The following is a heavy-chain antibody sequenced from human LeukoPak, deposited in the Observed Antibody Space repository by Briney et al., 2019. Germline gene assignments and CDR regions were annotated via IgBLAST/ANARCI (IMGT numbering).Heavy chain of an antibody. CDR3: AKESQYSSSWTYRYYYYGMDV. Sequence: GGSLRLSCAASGFTFDDYAMHWVRQAPGKGLEWVAVISYDGSNKYYADSVKGRFTISRDNSKNTLYLQMNSLRAEDTAVYYCAKESQYSSSWTYRYYYYGMDVWGQGTTVTVSS. D-gene: IGHD6-13*01. J-gene: IGHJ6*02. CDR2: ISYDGSNK. CDR1: GFTFDDYA. V-gene: IGHV3-30*18.